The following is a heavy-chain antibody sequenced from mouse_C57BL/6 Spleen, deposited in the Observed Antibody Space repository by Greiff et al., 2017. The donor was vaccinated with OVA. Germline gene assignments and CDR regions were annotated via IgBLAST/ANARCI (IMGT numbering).Heavy chain of an antibody. CDR1: GYSFTGSY. V-gene: IGHV1-42*01. CDR2: INPSTGGT. CDR3: ASPPYGSSYVRYFDV. J-gene: IGHJ1*03. Sequence: EVQLQQSGPELVKPGASVKISCKASGYSFTGSYMNWVKQSPEKSLEWIGEINPSTGGTTYNQKFKAKATLTVDKSSITAYMQLKSLKSEYSAVYYCASPPYGSSYVRYFDVWGTGTTVTVSS. D-gene: IGHD1-1*01.